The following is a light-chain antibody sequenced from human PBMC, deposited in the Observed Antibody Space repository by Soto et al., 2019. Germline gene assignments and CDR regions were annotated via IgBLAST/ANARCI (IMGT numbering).Light chain of an antibody. Sequence: ESVLTQSPGTLSLSPGERATLSCRASQSVSSYLAWYPQKFGQAPRLLIYGASCSATGIPDRFSCTGSGTDFTPIISRLKPEDFAVYYCQVYGRSPVTFVGGCKVVIK. J-gene: IGKJ4*01. CDR3: QVYGRSPVT. CDR1: QSVSSY. V-gene: IGKV3-20*01. CDR2: GAS.